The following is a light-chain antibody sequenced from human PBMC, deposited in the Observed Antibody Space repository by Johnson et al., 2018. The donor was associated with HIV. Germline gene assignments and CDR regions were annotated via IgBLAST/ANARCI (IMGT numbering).Light chain of an antibody. CDR1: VSNIESYF. CDR3: GTWDSSLNAGG. J-gene: IGLJ1*01. CDR2: EDN. V-gene: IGLV1-51*02. Sequence: QSVLTQPPSVSAAPGQTVNISCSGNVSNIESYFVSWYQQLPGAAPTLLIYEDNKRPSGIPDRFSGSKSGTSATLAIPGLQTGDEADYYCGTWDSSLNAGGFGTGTRVTVL.